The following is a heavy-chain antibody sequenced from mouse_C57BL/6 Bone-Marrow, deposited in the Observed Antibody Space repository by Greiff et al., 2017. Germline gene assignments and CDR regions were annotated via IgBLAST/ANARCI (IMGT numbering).Heavy chain of an antibody. D-gene: IGHD1-1*01. J-gene: IGHJ1*03. V-gene: IGHV14-4*01. CDR3: TTVSYGRPFDV. CDR1: GFNIKDDY. CDR2: IDPENGDT. Sequence: EVQLQQSGAELVRPGASVKLSCTASGFNIKDDYMHWVKQRPEQGLEWIGWIDPENGDTESASKFQGKATITADTSSNTAYLQLSSLTSEDTAVYYCTTVSYGRPFDVWVTGTTVTVSS.